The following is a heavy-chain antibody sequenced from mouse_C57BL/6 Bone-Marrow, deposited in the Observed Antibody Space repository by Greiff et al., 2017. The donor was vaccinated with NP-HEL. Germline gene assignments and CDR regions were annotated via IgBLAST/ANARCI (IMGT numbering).Heavy chain of an antibody. CDR2: IDPSDSYT. J-gene: IGHJ3*01. Sequence: QVQLQQPGAELVMPGASVKLSCKASGYTFTSYWMHWVKQRPGQGLEWIGEIDPSDSYTNYTQKFKGKSTLTVDKSSSTAYMQLSSLTSEDSAVYYCAIGDYDLAWFAYWGQGTLVTVSA. CDR3: AIGDYDLAWFAY. D-gene: IGHD2-4*01. CDR1: GYTFTSYW. V-gene: IGHV1-69*01.